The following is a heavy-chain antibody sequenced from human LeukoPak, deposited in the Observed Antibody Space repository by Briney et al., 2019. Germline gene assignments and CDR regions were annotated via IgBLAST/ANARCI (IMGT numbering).Heavy chain of an antibody. CDR3: AKDLGSTMIVVVTAGDY. J-gene: IGHJ4*02. CDR2: ISGSGGST. V-gene: IGHV3-23*01. CDR1: GFTFSSYA. Sequence: GGSLRLSCAASGFTFSSYAMSWVRQAPGKGLEWVSAISGSGGSTYYVDSVKGRFTISRDNSKNTLYLQMNSLRAEDTAVYYCAKDLGSTMIVVVTAGDYWGQGTLVTVSS. D-gene: IGHD3-22*01.